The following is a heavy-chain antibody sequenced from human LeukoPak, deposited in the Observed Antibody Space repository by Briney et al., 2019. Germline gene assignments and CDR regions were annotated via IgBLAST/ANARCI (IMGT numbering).Heavy chain of an antibody. D-gene: IGHD7-27*01. CDR2: MSPKSGNT. J-gene: IGHJ4*02. CDR3: ARGPPNWGSDY. V-gene: IGHV1-8*01. CDR1: GYTFTSYD. Sequence: GASVKVSCKASGYTFTSYDINWVRLATGQGHEWMGWMSPKSGNTGYAQKFQGRVTMTRNTSTSTAYMELSSLRSEDTAVYYCARGPPNWGSDYWGQGTLVTVSS.